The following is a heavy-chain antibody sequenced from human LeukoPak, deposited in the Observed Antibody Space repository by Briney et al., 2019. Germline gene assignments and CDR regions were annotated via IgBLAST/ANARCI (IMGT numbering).Heavy chain of an antibody. V-gene: IGHV3-74*01. CDR1: RFTFSTYW. J-gene: IGHJ4*02. D-gene: IGHD2-21*02. Sequence: GGSLRLSCAASRFTFSTYWLHWVRQAPGKGPAWVSRISPDESYTTYADSVRGRFTMSRDNAKNTLYLQVNSLRAGDTAVYYCARAKYCGANCYKGFDSWGQGTLVTVPS. CDR3: ARAKYCGANCYKGFDS. CDR2: ISPDESYT.